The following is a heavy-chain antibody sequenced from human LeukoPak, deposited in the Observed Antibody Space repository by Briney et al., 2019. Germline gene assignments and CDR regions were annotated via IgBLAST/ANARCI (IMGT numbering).Heavy chain of an antibody. J-gene: IGHJ4*02. CDR3: ARAAGMYYFDY. Sequence: PSGTLSLTCTVSGGSISSYYWSWIRQPPGKGLEWVWHIYYSGSTTYNPYLMSRVTISVDTSKNQFSLKLSSVTAADTAVYYCARAAGMYYFDYWGEGTLVTVSS. CDR1: GGSISSYY. V-gene: IGHV4-59*01. CDR2: IYYSGST.